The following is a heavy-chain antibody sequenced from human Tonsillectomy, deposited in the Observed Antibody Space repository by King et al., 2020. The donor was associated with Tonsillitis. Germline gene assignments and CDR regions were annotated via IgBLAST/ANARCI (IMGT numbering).Heavy chain of an antibody. CDR3: ARDITRYDFWRGYYILRGDWDSYGMDV. Sequence: VQLQESGPGLVKPSETLSLTCTVSGYSISSGYYWGWIRQLPGKGLEWIGSIYHSGSTYSNPSLKSRVAISVDTSKNQFSLKLSSVTAADTAVYYCARDITRYDFWRGYYILRGDWDSYGMDVWGRGPTVTVAS. V-gene: IGHV4-38-2*02. CDR1: GYSISSGYY. D-gene: IGHD3-3*01. J-gene: IGHJ6*02. CDR2: IYHSGST.